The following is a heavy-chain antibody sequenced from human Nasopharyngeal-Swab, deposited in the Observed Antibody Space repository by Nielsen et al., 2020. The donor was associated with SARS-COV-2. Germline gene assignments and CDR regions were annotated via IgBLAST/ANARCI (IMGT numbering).Heavy chain of an antibody. CDR2: ISWTGSSL. V-gene: IGHV3-9*01. D-gene: IGHD4-23*01. CDR1: GFTFDDYA. J-gene: IGHJ4*02. Sequence: GGSLRLSCAASGFTFDDYAMHWVRQAPGKGLEWVSGISWTGSSLAYADSVKGRFTISRDNAKNSLYLQMNSLRPEDTAFYYCAKLSCLDYGGNSALDYWGQGTLVTVSS. CDR3: AKLSCLDYGGNSALDY.